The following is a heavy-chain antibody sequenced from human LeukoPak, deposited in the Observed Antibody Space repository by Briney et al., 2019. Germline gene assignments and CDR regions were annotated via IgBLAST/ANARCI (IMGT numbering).Heavy chain of an antibody. J-gene: IGHJ4*02. CDR1: GFTFSSYG. CDR3: AKDKFRYMTPDY. D-gene: IGHD1-1*01. V-gene: IGHV3-30*02. CDR2: IRYDGSNK. Sequence: HAGGSLRLSCAASGFTFSSYGMHWVRQAPGKGLEWVAFIRYDGSNKYYADSVKGRFTISRDNSKNTLYLQMNSLRAEDTAVYYCAKDKFRYMTPDYWGQGTLVTVSS.